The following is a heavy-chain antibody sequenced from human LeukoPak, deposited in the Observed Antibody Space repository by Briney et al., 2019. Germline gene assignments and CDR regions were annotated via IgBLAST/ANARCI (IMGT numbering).Heavy chain of an antibody. CDR1: GYTFTGYY. J-gene: IGHJ4*02. Sequence: GASVKVSCKASGYTFTGYYMHWVRQAPGKGLEWMGWINPNSGGTNYAQKFQGRVTMTRDTSISTAYMELSRLRSDDTAVYYCVREEGYCSSTSCSAPFDYWGQGTLVTVSS. V-gene: IGHV1-2*02. CDR2: INPNSGGT. D-gene: IGHD2-2*01. CDR3: VREEGYCSSTSCSAPFDY.